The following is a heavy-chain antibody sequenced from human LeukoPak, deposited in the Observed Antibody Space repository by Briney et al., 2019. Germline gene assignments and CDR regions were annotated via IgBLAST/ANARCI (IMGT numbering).Heavy chain of an antibody. D-gene: IGHD3-22*01. J-gene: IGHJ6*02. CDR3: AITYYYDSSGYYFHQDYYYGMDV. Sequence: GASVKVSCKASGGTFSSYAISWVRQAPGQGLEWMGGIIPIFGTANYAQKFQGRVTITADESTSTAYMELSSLRSEDTAVYYCAITYYYDSSGYYFHQDYYYGMDVWGQGTTVTVSS. CDR1: GGTFSSYA. V-gene: IGHV1-69*13. CDR2: IIPIFGTA.